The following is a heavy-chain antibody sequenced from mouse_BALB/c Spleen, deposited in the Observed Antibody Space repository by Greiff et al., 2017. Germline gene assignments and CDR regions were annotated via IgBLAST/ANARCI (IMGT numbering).Heavy chain of an antibody. CDR2: ISYDGSN. CDR1: GYSITSGYY. V-gene: IGHV3-6*02. D-gene: IGHD2-4*01. J-gene: IGHJ1*01. CDR3: ARARIRHFDV. Sequence: EVQLQQSGPGLVKPSQSLSLTCSVTGYSITSGYYWNWIRQFPGNKLEWMGYISYDGSNNYNPSLKNRISITRDTSKNQFFLKLNSVTTEDTATYYCARARIRHFDVWGAGTTVTVSS.